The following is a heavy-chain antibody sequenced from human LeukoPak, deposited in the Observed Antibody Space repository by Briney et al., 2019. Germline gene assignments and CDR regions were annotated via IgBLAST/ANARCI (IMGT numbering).Heavy chain of an antibody. CDR2: ISGTGDST. CDR3: AKPVYDSSGHEYFQY. Sequence: GGSLRLSCAASGFTLSSYVMSWVRQAPGKGLEWVSAISGTGDSTNYAGSVMGRFTISSDSSKNMLYLQMNSLRAEDTAVYYCAKPVYDSSGHEYFQYWGQGTLVTVSP. CDR1: GFTLSSYV. J-gene: IGHJ1*01. V-gene: IGHV3-23*01. D-gene: IGHD3-22*01.